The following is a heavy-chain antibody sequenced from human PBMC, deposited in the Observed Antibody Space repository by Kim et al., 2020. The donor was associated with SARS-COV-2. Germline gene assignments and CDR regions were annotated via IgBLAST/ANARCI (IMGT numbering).Heavy chain of an antibody. CDR1: GGSFSGYY. CDR3: ARGNYDFWSGPYYYYMDV. CDR2: INHSGST. Sequence: SETLSLTCAVYGGSFSGYYWSWIRQPPGKGLEWIGEINHSGSTNYNPSLKSRVTISVDTSKNQFSLKLSSVTAADTAVYYCARGNYDFWSGPYYYYMDVWGKGTTVTVSS. J-gene: IGHJ6*03. D-gene: IGHD3-3*01. V-gene: IGHV4-34*01.